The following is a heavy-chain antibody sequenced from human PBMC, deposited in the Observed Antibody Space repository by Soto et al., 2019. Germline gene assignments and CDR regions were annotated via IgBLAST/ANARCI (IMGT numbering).Heavy chain of an antibody. J-gene: IGHJ4*02. CDR2: ISGSGDKT. Sequence: EVQLLESGGDLVQPGGSLRLSCAASGLIFSDYAMSWVRQAPGKGLECVACISGSGDKTFYADSVKGRFTISRDNSKNTVSLHMNSLSVDDTAVYFCAKDRFGIVGPVDYWGPGTLVTVSS. CDR3: AKDRFGIVGPVDY. V-gene: IGHV3-23*01. D-gene: IGHD1-26*01. CDR1: GLIFSDYA.